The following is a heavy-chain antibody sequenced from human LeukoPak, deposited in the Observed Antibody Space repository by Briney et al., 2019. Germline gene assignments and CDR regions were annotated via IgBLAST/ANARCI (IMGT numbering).Heavy chain of an antibody. Sequence: PGGSLRLSCAASEFTFRSYEMNWVRQAPGKGLEWVSFISSSGSAMYYADSVKGRFTISRDNAKNSLYLQMNSLRAEDTALYYCVRDGRYCSGGRCFPIWGQGTLVTVSA. V-gene: IGHV3-48*03. D-gene: IGHD2-15*01. CDR1: EFTFRSYE. CDR2: ISSSGSAM. CDR3: VRDGRYCSGGRCFPI. J-gene: IGHJ4*02.